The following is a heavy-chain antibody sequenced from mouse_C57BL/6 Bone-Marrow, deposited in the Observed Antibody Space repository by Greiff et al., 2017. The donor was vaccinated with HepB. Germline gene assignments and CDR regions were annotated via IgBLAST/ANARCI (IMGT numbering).Heavy chain of an antibody. CDR2: IRSKSNNYAT. CDR3: VGRSHYGSSHWYFDV. Sequence: EVQLVESGGGLVQPKGSLKLSCAASGFSFNTYAMNWVRQAPGKGLEWVARIRSKSNNYATYYADSVKDRFTISRDDSESMLYLQMNNLKTEDTAMYYCVGRSHYGSSHWYFDVWGTGTTVTVSS. V-gene: IGHV10-1*01. J-gene: IGHJ1*03. CDR1: GFSFNTYA. D-gene: IGHD1-1*01.